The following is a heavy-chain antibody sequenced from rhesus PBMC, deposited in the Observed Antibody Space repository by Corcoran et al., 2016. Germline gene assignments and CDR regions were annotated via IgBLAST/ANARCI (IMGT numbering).Heavy chain of an antibody. J-gene: IGHJ4*01. CDR2: IYWDDSK. Sequence: QVTLKESGPALVKPTQTLTLTFTFSGFSISTTGTGVGWIRPPPGKALEWLASIYWDDSKYYSTSLKSRLTISKDTSKNQVVLTMTNMDPVDTATYYCARVQESWTRGFDYWGQGVLVTVSS. CDR3: ARVQESWTRGFDY. CDR1: GFSISTTGTG. V-gene: IGHV2-95*01. D-gene: IGHD3-3*01.